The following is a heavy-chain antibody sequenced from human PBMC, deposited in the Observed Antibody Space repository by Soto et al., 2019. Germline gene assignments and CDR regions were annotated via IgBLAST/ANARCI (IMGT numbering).Heavy chain of an antibody. CDR3: ARKKLYNWNYGDAFDI. Sequence: QVQLQESGPGLVKPSGTLSLTCAVSSGSISSSNWWSWVRQPPGKGLEWIGEIYHSVSTNYNPSLKSPVTISVDKPKNQFSLKLSSVTAADTAVYYCARKKLYNWNYGDAFDIWGQGTMVTVSS. D-gene: IGHD1-7*01. CDR1: SGSISSSNW. J-gene: IGHJ3*02. CDR2: IYHSVST. V-gene: IGHV4-4*02.